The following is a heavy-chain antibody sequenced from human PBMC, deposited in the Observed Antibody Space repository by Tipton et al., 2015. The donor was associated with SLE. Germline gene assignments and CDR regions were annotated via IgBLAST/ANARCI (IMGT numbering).Heavy chain of an antibody. Sequence: TLSLTCTVSGGSISSYYWSWIRQPPGKGLEWIGYINYNGNTNYNPSLKSRVTISLDTSKNQISLKLSSVSAADTAVYYCARSDYDDSSGYYSYAFDIWGQGTMVTVSS. CDR3: ARSDYDDSSGYYSYAFDI. V-gene: IGHV4-59*01. CDR2: INYNGNT. J-gene: IGHJ3*02. D-gene: IGHD3-22*01. CDR1: GGSISSYY.